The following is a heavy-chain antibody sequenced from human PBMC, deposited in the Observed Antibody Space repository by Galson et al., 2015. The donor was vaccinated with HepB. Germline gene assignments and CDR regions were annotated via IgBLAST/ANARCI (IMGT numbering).Heavy chain of an antibody. CDR3: AKLDRGTSTWYRVSVDS. Sequence: SLRLSCAASGFTFNNYAMSWVRQTPGKGLEWVSVISAGGSGILYADSVKGRFTISRDNSKNTLYLQMSSLRGEDTALYYCAKLDRGTSTWYRVSVDSWGQGTLVTVSS. D-gene: IGHD2-2*01. CDR1: GFTFNNYA. J-gene: IGHJ4*02. CDR2: ISAGGSGI. V-gene: IGHV3-23*01.